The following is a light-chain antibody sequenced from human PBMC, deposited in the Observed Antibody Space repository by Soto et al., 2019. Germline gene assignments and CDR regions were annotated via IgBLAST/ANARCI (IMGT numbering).Light chain of an antibody. CDR1: SSNIGAGYD. CDR3: QSYDSSLSGVV. Sequence: QSVLTQPPSVSGAPGQRVTISCTGSSSNIGAGYDVHWYQQLPGTAPKLLIYGNTNRPSRVPDRFSGSKSGTSASLAITGLQAEDEADYYCQSYDSSLSGVVCGGGTKVTVL. V-gene: IGLV1-40*01. J-gene: IGLJ2*01. CDR2: GNT.